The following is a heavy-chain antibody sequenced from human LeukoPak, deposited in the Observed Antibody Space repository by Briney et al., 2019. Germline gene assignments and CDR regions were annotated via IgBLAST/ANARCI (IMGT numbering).Heavy chain of an antibody. D-gene: IGHD3-10*01. J-gene: IGHJ6*03. V-gene: IGHV4-59*10. CDR3: ARAVWFGELLTYYYYMDV. CDR1: GGSFSGYY. CDR2: IYTSGST. Sequence: PSETLSLTCAVYGGSFSGYYWSWIRQPAGKGLEWIGRIYTSGSTNYNPSLKSRVTISVDTSKNQFSLKLSSVTAADTAVYYCARAVWFGELLTYYYYMDVWGKGTTVTISS.